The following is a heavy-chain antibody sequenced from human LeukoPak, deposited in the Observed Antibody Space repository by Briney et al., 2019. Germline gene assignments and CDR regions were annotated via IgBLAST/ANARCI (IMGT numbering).Heavy chain of an antibody. J-gene: IGHJ4*02. CDR3: ARGYSSGPDYFDY. V-gene: IGHV1-8*01. CDR2: MNHNSGNR. CDR1: GYTFTSYD. D-gene: IGHD6-19*01. Sequence: VASVKVSCKASGYTFTSYDINWVRQAPGQGLEWMGWMNHNSGNRGYAQKFQGRVTMTRNTSISTAYMELSSLRSEDTAVYYCARGYSSGPDYFDYWGQGTLVTVSS.